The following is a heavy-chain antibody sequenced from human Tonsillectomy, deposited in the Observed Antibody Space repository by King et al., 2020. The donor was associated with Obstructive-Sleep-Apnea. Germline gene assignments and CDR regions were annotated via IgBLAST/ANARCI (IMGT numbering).Heavy chain of an antibody. J-gene: IGHJ4*02. CDR3: ARGGMRWLQLDY. D-gene: IGHD5-24*01. Sequence: QLQESGPGLVKPSETLSLTCTVSGGSISSSSYYWGWIRQPPGKGLGWIGSIYYSGSTYYNPSLKSRVTISVDTSKNQFSLKLSSVTAADTAVYYCARGGMRWLQLDYWGQGTLVTVSS. CDR2: IYYSGST. CDR1: GGSISSSSYY. V-gene: IGHV4-39*07.